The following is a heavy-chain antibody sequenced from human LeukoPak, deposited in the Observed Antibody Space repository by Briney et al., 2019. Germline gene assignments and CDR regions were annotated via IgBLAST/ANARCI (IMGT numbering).Heavy chain of an antibody. V-gene: IGHV4-39*01. D-gene: IGHD4-23*01. CDR1: GGSTRSSSYY. CDR2: IYYSGST. Sequence: PSETLSLTCTVSGGSTRSSSYYWAWIRQPPGKGLEWIGSIYYSGSTYYNPSLKSRVTISVDTSKNQFSLRLSSVTATDTAVYYCATMPVTVPGNTATNEDCWGQGTLVTVSS. CDR3: ATMPVTVPGNTATNEDC. J-gene: IGHJ4*02.